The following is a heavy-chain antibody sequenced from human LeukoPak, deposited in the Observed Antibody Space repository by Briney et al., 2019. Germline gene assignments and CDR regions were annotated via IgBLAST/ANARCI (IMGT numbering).Heavy chain of an antibody. D-gene: IGHD5-18*01. Sequence: GGSLRLSYAASGFTFIGYEMNWVRQAPGKGLEWLSCISTSGNTIYYADSVKGRFTISRDNARNSLYVQMNSLRAEDTAVYYCARDGPGYSFDYWGQGTLVTVSS. CDR2: ISTSGNTI. V-gene: IGHV3-48*03. CDR3: ARDGPGYSFDY. J-gene: IGHJ4*02. CDR1: GFTFIGYE.